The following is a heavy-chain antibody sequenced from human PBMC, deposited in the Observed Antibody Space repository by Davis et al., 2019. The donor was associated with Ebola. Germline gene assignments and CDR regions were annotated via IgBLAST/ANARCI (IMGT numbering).Heavy chain of an antibody. D-gene: IGHD3-10*01. CDR1: AGSISTSSYY. J-gene: IGHJ3*02. V-gene: IGHV4-39*01. Sequence: SETLSLTCTVSAGSISTSSYYWGWIRQPPGKGLEWIGIIDYSGRTYYNPSLKSRVTISVDTSKNQFSLKLSSVTAADTAVFYCARQSRTMGTAGAFDMWGQGTIVTVSS. CDR2: IDYSGRT. CDR3: ARQSRTMGTAGAFDM.